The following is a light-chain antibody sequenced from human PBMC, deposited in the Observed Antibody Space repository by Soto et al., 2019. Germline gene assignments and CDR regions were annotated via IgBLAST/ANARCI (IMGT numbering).Light chain of an antibody. CDR1: QSLVHSDGNTY. CDR3: LQTTHSPIT. V-gene: IGKV2-24*01. J-gene: IGKJ5*01. CDR2: KIS. Sequence: DIVMTQTPLASPVSLGQPASISCRSSQSLVHSDGNTYLSWLQQRPRQPPRILIYKISNRFSGVPDRFSGSGALTEFTLKISRVEAEYVGIYYCLQTTHSPITVGQGTLLEI.